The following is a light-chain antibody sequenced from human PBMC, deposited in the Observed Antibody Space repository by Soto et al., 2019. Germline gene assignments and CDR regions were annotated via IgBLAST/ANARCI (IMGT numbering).Light chain of an antibody. V-gene: IGKV3-20*01. CDR2: GVF. CDR3: QHCDGSPRT. CDR1: QSVRNNY. Sequence: ETVLTQSPGTVSLSPGERATLSCTTSQSVRNNYLAWYQQKPGQAPRLLIYGVFSRATGIPDRFSGSGSGTDFTLTISGLEPEDSAFYYCQHCDGSPRTFGQGTKLEI. J-gene: IGKJ2*01.